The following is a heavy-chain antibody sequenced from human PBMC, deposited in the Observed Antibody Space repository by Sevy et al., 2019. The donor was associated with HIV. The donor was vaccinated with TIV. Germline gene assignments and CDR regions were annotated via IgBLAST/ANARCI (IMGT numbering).Heavy chain of an antibody. CDR2: ISRSGTTR. J-gene: IGHJ4*02. D-gene: IGHD3-10*01. Sequence: GSLRLSCAASGFTFSDYSLNWVRQAPGKGLEWVSYISRSGTTRHYADSVRGRFTISRDDAKNSLYLQMSSLRDEDTAVYYCARDDTASYLPVSWGQGTLDTVSS. CDR3: ARDDTASYLPVS. V-gene: IGHV3-48*02. CDR1: GFTFSDYS.